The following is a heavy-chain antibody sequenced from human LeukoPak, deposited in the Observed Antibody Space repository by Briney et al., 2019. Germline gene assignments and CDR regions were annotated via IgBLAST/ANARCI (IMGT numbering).Heavy chain of an antibody. J-gene: IGHJ6*03. V-gene: IGHV1-69*02. Sequence: GASVKVSCKASGGTFSSYTISWVRQAPGQGLEWMGRIIPILGIANYAQKFQGRVTITADKSTSTAYMELSSLRSEDTAVYYCARTAGAVVWYYYMDVWGKGTTVTVS. CDR1: GGTFSSYT. CDR3: ARTAGAVVWYYYMDV. CDR2: IIPILGIA. D-gene: IGHD2-2*01.